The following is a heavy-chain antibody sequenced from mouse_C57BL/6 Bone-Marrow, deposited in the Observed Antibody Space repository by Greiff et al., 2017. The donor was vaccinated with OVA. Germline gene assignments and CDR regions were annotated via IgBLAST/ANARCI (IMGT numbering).Heavy chain of an antibody. V-gene: IGHV5-9-1*02. CDR2: ISSGGDYI. CDR1: GFTFSSYA. J-gene: IGHJ3*01. CDR3: TRDRCYYSNDWFAY. D-gene: IGHD2-12*01. Sequence: EVNVVESGEGLVKPGGSLKLSCAASGFTFSSYAMSWVRQTPEKRLEWVAYISSGGDYIYYADTVKGRFTISRDNARNTLYLQMSSLKSEDTAMYYCTRDRCYYSNDWFAYWGQGTLVTVSA.